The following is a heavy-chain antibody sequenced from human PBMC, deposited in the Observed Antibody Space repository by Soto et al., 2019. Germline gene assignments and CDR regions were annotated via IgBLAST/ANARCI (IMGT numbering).Heavy chain of an antibody. V-gene: IGHV1-46*01. Sequence: ASVKVSCKASGCTFTSYYMHWVRQAPGQGLEWMGIINPSGGSTSYAQKFQGRVTMTRDTSTSTVYMELSSLRSEDTAVYYCARGGGCSGGSCYSSYYYYGMDVWGQGTTVTVSS. D-gene: IGHD2-15*01. CDR1: GCTFTSYY. CDR2: INPSGGST. CDR3: ARGGGCSGGSCYSSYYYYGMDV. J-gene: IGHJ6*02.